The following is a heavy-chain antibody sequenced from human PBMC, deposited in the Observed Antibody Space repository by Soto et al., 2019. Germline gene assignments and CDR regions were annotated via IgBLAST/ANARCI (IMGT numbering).Heavy chain of an antibody. J-gene: IGHJ5*02. V-gene: IGHV1-3*01. CDR3: ARGPFSLYSAPFP. CDR2: INGGNGDT. D-gene: IGHD6-13*01. Sequence: QVQLVQSGAEMRKPGASVMVSCKASGYTFTSYAMNWVRQAPGQRLEWMGWINGGNGDTKYSQRLQGSGTITKDTSANSVYRALSSLTSEDTGIYYCARGPFSLYSAPFPWGPATPVTVSS. CDR1: GYTFTSYA.